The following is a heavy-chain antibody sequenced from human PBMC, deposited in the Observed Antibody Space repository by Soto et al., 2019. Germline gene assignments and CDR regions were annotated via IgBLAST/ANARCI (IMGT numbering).Heavy chain of an antibody. CDR2: IIPIFGTA. V-gene: IGHV1-69*13. D-gene: IGHD3-22*01. J-gene: IGHJ3*02. CDR3: VRGDYYDSSGLDAFDI. CDR1: GYTFISYG. Sequence: ASVKVSCKASGYTFISYGISWVRQAPGRGLEWMGGIIPIFGTANYAQKFQGRVTITADESTSTAYMELSSLRFEDTAVYFCVRGDYYDSSGLDAFDIWGQGTMVTVSS.